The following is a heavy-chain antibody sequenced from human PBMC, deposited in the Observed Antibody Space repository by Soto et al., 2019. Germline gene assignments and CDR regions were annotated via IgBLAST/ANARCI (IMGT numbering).Heavy chain of an antibody. CDR3: AKKKGDGEAFDI. D-gene: IGHD3-10*01. CDR2: ISGDGAST. V-gene: IGHV3-23*01. Sequence: EVQVLESGGGLVQPGGSLRLSCAASGFTFRNYAMTWVRQAPGKGLEWVSAISGDGASTYYADSVKGRFTISRDNSKNSLYLKMNSLRVEDTAGFYCAKKKGDGEAFDIWGPGTMVTVS. CDR1: GFTFRNYA. J-gene: IGHJ3*02.